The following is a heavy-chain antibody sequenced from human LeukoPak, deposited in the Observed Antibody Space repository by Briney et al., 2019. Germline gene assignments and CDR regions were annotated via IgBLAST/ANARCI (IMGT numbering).Heavy chain of an antibody. CDR3: TTDHFVDYGGPAFDY. CDR1: GFTFSSYG. J-gene: IGHJ4*02. V-gene: IGHV3-23*01. D-gene: IGHD4-23*01. CDR2: ISGSGGST. Sequence: GGSLRLSCAASGFTFSSYGMSWVRQAPGKGLEWVSAISGSGGSTYYADSVKGRFTISRDNSKNTLYLQMNSLRAEDTAVYYCTTDHFVDYGGPAFDYWGQGTLVTVSS.